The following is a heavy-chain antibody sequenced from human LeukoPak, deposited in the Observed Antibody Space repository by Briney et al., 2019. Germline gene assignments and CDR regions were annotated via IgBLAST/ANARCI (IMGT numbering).Heavy chain of an antibody. J-gene: IGHJ4*02. CDR3: ATGRTKKY. Sequence: GGSLRLSCVASGFTFSNYWMNWVRQAPGERPEWVANIKEDGSEKYYVDSVRGRFTISRDNAKNSLYLQMNSLRAEDTAVYYCATGRTKKYWGQGTLVTVSS. D-gene: IGHD2-8*01. CDR1: GFTFSNYW. CDR2: IKEDGSEK. V-gene: IGHV3-7*01.